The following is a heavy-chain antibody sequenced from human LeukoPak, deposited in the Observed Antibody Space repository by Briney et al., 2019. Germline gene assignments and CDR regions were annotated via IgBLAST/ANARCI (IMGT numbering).Heavy chain of an antibody. J-gene: IGHJ6*03. Sequence: GGSLRLSCADSEFTLSSYTMNWVRLPPGKGLEWVSGISSLGVSTYYADSVKGRFTISRDNSKNTVYLQMDSLATEDTAIYYCARMPSTEIYYFYYMDVWGKGTTVTVSS. CDR1: EFTLSSYT. CDR3: ARMPSTEIYYFYYMDV. CDR2: ISSLGVST. D-gene: IGHD2-2*01. V-gene: IGHV3-23*01.